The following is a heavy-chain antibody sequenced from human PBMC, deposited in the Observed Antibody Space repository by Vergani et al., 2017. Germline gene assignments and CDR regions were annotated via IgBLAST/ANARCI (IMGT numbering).Heavy chain of an antibody. CDR2: IYTSGST. V-gene: IGHV4-61*02. Sequence: QVQLQESGPGLVKPSQTLSLTCTVSGGSISSGSYYWSWIRQPAGKGLEWIGRIYTSGSTNYNPSLKSRVTISVDTSKNQFSLKLSSVTAADTAVYYCARADILTGYYLDVWGQGTTVTVSS. J-gene: IGHJ6*02. D-gene: IGHD3-9*01. CDR1: GGSISSGSYY. CDR3: ARADILTGYYLDV.